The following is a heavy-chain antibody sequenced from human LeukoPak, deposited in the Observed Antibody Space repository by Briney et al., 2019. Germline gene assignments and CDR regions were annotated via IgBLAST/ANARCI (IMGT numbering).Heavy chain of an antibody. J-gene: IGHJ4*02. CDR2: ISADGGST. CDR1: GFTFEDYN. CDR3: AKDLGYSYGTFDQ. V-gene: IGHV3-43*01. D-gene: IGHD5-18*01. Sequence: GGSLRLSCAASGFTFEDYNMHWVRQVPGKGLQWVSLISADGGSTYYGDSVKGRFTISRDNSKNSLYLHMNSLRTEDTALYYCAKDLGYSYGTFDQWGQGTLVTVSS.